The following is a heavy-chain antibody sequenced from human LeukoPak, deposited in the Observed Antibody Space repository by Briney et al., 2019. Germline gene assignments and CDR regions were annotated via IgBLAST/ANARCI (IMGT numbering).Heavy chain of an antibody. CDR3: ARGTYDSSGYSNDY. J-gene: IGHJ4*02. CDR2: IYYSGST. CDR1: GGSTSSSSYY. V-gene: IGHV4-39*01. D-gene: IGHD3-22*01. Sequence: PSETLSLTCTVSGGSTSSSSYYWGWIRQPPGKGLEWIGSIYYSGSTYYNPSLKSRVTISVDTSKNQFSLKLSSVTAADTAVYYCARGTYDSSGYSNDYWGQGTLVTVSS.